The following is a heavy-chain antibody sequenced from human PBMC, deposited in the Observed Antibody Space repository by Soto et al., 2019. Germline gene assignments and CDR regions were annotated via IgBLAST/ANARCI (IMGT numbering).Heavy chain of an antibody. V-gene: IGHV1-18*01. CDR2: ISAYNGNT. CDR3: ARTRGYCSSTSCYASTDYYYYYYMDV. Sequence: QVQLVQSGAEVKKPGASVKVSCKASGYTFTSYGISWVRQAPGQGLEWMGWISAYNGNTNYAQKPQGRDTMTTDTSTSTAYMELRSLRSDDTAVYYCARTRGYCSSTSCYASTDYYYYYYMDVWGKGTTVTVSS. D-gene: IGHD2-2*01. CDR1: GYTFTSYG. J-gene: IGHJ6*03.